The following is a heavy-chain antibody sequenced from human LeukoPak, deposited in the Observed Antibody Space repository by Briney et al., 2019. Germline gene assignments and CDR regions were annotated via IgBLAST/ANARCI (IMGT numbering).Heavy chain of an antibody. CDR3: ARIYCSGGSCYSGQLTYYYYYYMDV. V-gene: IGHV4-4*07. J-gene: IGHJ6*03. Sequence: SETLSLTCTVSGGSISSYYWSWIRQPAGKGLEWIGRIYTSGSTNYNPSLKSRVTMSVDTSKNQFSLKLRSVTAADTAVYYCARIYCSGGSCYSGQLTYYYYYYMDVWGKGTTVTVSS. CDR2: IYTSGST. CDR1: GGSISSYY. D-gene: IGHD2-15*01.